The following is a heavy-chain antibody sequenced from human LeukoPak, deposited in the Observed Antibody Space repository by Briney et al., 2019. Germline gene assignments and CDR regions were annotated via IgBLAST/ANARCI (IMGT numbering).Heavy chain of an antibody. J-gene: IGHJ4*02. CDR1: GGSFSAYY. Sequence: SETLSLTCAVYGGSFSAYYWSWIRQPPGKGLEWIGEINHSGSTNYNPSLKSRVTISLDTSKNQFSLKLSSVTAADTAVYYCARGLCRGGSCYFLFDYWGQGILVTVSS. CDR2: INHSGST. CDR3: ARGLCRGGSCYFLFDY. D-gene: IGHD2-15*01. V-gene: IGHV4-34*01.